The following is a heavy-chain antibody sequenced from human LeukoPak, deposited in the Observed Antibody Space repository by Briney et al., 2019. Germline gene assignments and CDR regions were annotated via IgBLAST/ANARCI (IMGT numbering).Heavy chain of an antibody. D-gene: IGHD2-15*01. J-gene: IGHJ3*02. CDR3: ASRLSYCSGGSCYSHHDAFDI. CDR2: ISGSGGST. V-gene: IGHV3-23*01. CDR1: GFTFSSYA. Sequence: PGASLRLSCAASGFTFSSYAMSWVRQAPGKGLEWVSAISGSGGSTYYADSVKGRFTISRDNSKNTLYLQMNSLRAEDTAVHYCASRLSYCSGGSCYSHHDAFDIWGQGTMVTVSS.